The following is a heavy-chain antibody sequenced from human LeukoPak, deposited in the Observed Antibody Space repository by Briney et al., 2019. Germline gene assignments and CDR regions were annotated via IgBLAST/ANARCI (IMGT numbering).Heavy chain of an antibody. V-gene: IGHV4-34*01. CDR2: INHSGST. D-gene: IGHD3-10*01. J-gene: IGHJ4*02. CDR3: ARGRCTYGSGSYIGY. Sequence: PSEALSLTCAVYGGSFSGYYWSWIRQPPGKGLEWIGEINHSGSTNYNPSLKSRVTISVDTSKNQFSLKLSSVTAADTAVYYCARGRCTYGSGSYIGYWGQGTLVTVSS. CDR1: GGSFSGYY.